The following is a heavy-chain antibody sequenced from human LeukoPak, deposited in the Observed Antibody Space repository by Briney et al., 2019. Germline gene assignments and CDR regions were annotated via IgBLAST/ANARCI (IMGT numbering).Heavy chain of an antibody. CDR3: ARSPPVLRFLEYLPGGWFDP. CDR1: GGSISSSSYY. D-gene: IGHD3-3*01. J-gene: IGHJ5*02. Sequence: SETLSLTCTVSGGSISSSSYYWGWIRQPPGKGLEWIGSIYYSGSTYYNPSLKSRVTISVDTSKNQFSLKLSSVTAADTAVYYCARSPPVLRFLEYLPGGWFDPWGQGTLVTVSS. CDR2: IYYSGST. V-gene: IGHV4-39*01.